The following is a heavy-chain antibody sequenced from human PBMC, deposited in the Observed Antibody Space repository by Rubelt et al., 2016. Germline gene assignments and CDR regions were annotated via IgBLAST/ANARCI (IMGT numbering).Heavy chain of an antibody. CDR2: IDHSGST. Sequence: QVQLQQWGAGLLKPSETLSLTCAVYGGSFSGYYWSWIRQPPGKGLEWIGEIDHSGSTNYNPSLKSRVTIQLEPPKNQFFLKRSSGTAADTAVYYWARDHFTDYYSYGMDVWGQGTTVTVSS. J-gene: IGHJ6*02. D-gene: IGHD3-3*02. CDR3: ARDHFTDYYSYGMDV. CDR1: GGSFSGYY. V-gene: IGHV4-34*01.